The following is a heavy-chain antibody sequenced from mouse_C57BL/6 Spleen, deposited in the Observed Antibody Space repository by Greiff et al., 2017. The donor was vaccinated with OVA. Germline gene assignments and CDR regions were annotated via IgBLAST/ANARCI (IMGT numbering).Heavy chain of an antibody. J-gene: IGHJ4*01. Sequence: VKLMESGPELVKPGASVKISCKASGYAFSSSWMNWVKQRPGKGLEWIGRIYPGDGDTNYNGKFKGKATLTADKSSSTAYMQLSSLTSEDSAVYFCARSYSSYAMDYWGQGTSVTVSS. V-gene: IGHV1-82*01. CDR1: GYAFSSSW. CDR3: ARSYSSYAMDY. D-gene: IGHD2-12*01. CDR2: IYPGDGDT.